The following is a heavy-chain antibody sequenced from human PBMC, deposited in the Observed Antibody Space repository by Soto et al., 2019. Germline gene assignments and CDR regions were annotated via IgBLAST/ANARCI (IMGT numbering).Heavy chain of an antibody. CDR3: AKVSPDCSSTNCYVWYYFDY. Sequence: EVQLLESGGGLVQPGGSRRLSCAASGFTFSSYAMSWVRQAPGKGLEWVSAISGSGGSTYYADSVKGRFTISRDNSKNTLYLQMNSLRAEDTAVYYCAKVSPDCSSTNCYVWYYFDYWGQGTLVTVSS. CDR1: GFTFSSYA. D-gene: IGHD2-2*01. V-gene: IGHV3-23*01. J-gene: IGHJ4*02. CDR2: ISGSGGST.